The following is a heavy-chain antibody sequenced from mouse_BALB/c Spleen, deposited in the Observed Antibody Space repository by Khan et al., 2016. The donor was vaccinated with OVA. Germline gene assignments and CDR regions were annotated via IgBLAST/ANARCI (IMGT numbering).Heavy chain of an antibody. V-gene: IGHV3-2*02. CDR1: GYSFTNGYV. J-gene: IGHJ2*01. CDR3: ARNARIKY. CDR2: ISYSGST. D-gene: IGHD3-3*01. Sequence: EVQLLESGPGLVKPSQSLSLTCTVTGYSFTNGYVWYWIRQFPGNILEWMGYISYSGSTNYYASLKSRISINRDTSKNQYFLQLNYVTTEDTATYYCARNARIKYWGQGTTLTVSS.